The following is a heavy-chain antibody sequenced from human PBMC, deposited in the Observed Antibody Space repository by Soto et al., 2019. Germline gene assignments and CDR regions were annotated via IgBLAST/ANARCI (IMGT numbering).Heavy chain of an antibody. V-gene: IGHV4-31*01. D-gene: IGHD3-22*01. J-gene: IGHJ4*02. CDR1: VCSSNIGCDF. Sequence: PSSTXSLSCSFSVCSSNIGCDFLSWIRQHPGNVLDCIGYIYHSGITYYNPSLKSLVTISLDTSKNELSLQLRSVTAADTAVYFCASFNHNSQGWLETWGQGTLV. CDR2: IYHSGIT. CDR3: ASFNHNSQGWLET.